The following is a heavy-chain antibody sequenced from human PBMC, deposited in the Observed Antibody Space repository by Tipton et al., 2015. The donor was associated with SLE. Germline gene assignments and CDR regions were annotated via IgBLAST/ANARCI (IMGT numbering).Heavy chain of an antibody. CDR1: GFTFSSYS. Sequence: LRLSCAASGFTFSSYSMNWVRQAPGKGLEWIGEINHSGSTNYNPSLKSRVTISVDTSKNQFSLKLSSVTAADTAVYYCARHGVRGHELWYFDLWGRGTLVTVSS. V-gene: IGHV4-34*01. J-gene: IGHJ2*01. CDR3: ARHGVRGHELWYFDL. CDR2: INHSGST. D-gene: IGHD3-10*01.